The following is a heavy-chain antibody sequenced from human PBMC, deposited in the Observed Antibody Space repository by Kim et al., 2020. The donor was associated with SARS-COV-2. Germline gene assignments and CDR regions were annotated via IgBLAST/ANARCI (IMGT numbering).Heavy chain of an antibody. J-gene: IGHJ5*01. Sequence: NPAPKSRVTISVDTSKNQFSLKLSSVTAADTAGYYCARDQVVAGDNWFDSWGQGTQVTVSS. V-gene: IGHV4-31*02. D-gene: IGHD6-19*01. CDR3: ARDQVVAGDNWFDS.